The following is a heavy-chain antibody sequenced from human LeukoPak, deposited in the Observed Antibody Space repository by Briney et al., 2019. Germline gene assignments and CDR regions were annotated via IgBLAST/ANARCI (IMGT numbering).Heavy chain of an antibody. J-gene: IGHJ6*02. D-gene: IGHD2-2*01. V-gene: IGHV3-30*18. CDR3: AKDQRTMTRRMDV. CDR2: ISYDGSGQ. Sequence: GRSLRLSCVASAFTFRSYGMHWVRQAPGKGLEWVAVISYDGSGQYYAASLKGRFTISRDNSKNTLYLQMNSLRVEDTAVYYCAKDQRTMTRRMDVWGQGTTVTVSS. CDR1: AFTFRSYG.